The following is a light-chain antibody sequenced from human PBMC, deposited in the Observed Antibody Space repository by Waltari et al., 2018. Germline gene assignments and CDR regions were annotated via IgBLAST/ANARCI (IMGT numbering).Light chain of an antibody. CDR3: CSYSGTYFWL. CDR1: SSDVGYYNY. V-gene: IGLV2-11*01. CDR2: DVT. J-gene: IGLJ3*02. Sequence: QSALTQPRSVSGSPGQSVTISCTGTSSDVGYYNYVSWYQQYPGEAPKVMIFDVTKRPSGVPNRFSGSKSGNTASLTISGLQAEDEADYYCCSYSGTYFWLFGGGTRLTVL.